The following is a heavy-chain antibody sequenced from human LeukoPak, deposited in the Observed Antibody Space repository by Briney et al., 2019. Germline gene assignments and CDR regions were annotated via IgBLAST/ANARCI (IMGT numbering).Heavy chain of an antibody. CDR2: IYSGGST. D-gene: IGHD1-26*01. Sequence: PGGSLRLSCAASGFTVSSNYVSWVRQAPGKGLEWVSVIYSGGSTYYADSVKGRFTISRDNSKNTLYLQMNSLRAEDTAVYYCARAPPSGSYYVLNGMDVWGQGTTVTVSS. J-gene: IGHJ6*02. V-gene: IGHV3-66*01. CDR1: GFTVSSNY. CDR3: ARAPPSGSYYVLNGMDV.